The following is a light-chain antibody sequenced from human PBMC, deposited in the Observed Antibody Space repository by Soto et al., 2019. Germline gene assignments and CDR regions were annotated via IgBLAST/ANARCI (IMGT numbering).Light chain of an antibody. CDR3: AAWDDSLNGAV. CDR2: SNN. CDR1: SPNIGSNT. V-gene: IGLV1-44*01. J-gene: IGLJ2*01. Sequence: QPVLTQPPSASGTPGQRVTISCSGSSPNIGSNTVNWYQQLPGTAPKLLIYSNNQRPSGVPDRFSGSKSGTSASLAISGLQSEDEADYYCAAWDDSLNGAVFGGGTKLTVL.